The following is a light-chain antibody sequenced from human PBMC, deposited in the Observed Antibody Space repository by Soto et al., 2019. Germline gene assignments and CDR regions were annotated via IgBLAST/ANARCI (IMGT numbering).Light chain of an antibody. CDR1: QSVSSN. CDR2: GAS. CDR3: QQYNNWPRT. Sequence: IVLTHSPSTLSMPHLSKAPLSCRASQSVSSNLAWYQQKPGQAPRLLIYGASTRATGIPARLSGSGSGTEFTLTISSLQSEDFAVYYCQQYNNWPRTFGQGTKVDIK. V-gene: IGKV3-15*01. J-gene: IGKJ1*01.